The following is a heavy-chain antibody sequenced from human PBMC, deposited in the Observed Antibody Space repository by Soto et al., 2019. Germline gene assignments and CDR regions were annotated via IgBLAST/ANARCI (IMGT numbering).Heavy chain of an antibody. CDR1: GYKVSEISAG. CDR2: TYFKSKWYN. J-gene: IGHJ6*02. Sequence: SQTLSLTCAISGYKVSEISAGWNWIRQSTSRGLEWLGRTYFKSKWYNDYAGSVEGRININADTSKNHFSLQLNSVTPEDTAVYFCARDAPLTPIAVAGTYGYYYYYGMDVWGQGTTVTVSS. CDR3: ARDAPLTPIAVAGTYGYYYYYGMDV. D-gene: IGHD6-19*01. V-gene: IGHV6-1*01.